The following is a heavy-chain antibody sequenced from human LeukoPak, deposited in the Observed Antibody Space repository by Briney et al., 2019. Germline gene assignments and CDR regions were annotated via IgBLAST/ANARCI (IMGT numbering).Heavy chain of an antibody. CDR2: IIPIFGTA. D-gene: IGHD6-19*01. CDR3: ATRTNSSGWTYYYYGMDV. J-gene: IGHJ6*04. Sequence: SVKVSCKASGGTFSSYAISWVRQAPGQGLEWMGGIIPIFGTANYAQKFQGRVTIIADESTSTAYMELSSLRSEDTAVYYCATRTNSSGWTYYYYGMDVWGKGTTVTVSS. V-gene: IGHV1-69*13. CDR1: GGTFSSYA.